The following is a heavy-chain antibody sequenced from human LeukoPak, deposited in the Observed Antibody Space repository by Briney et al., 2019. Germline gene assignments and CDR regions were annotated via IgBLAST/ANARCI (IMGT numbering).Heavy chain of an antibody. Sequence: GASVKVSCETSGYTFTNYDINWVRQASGQGLEWMGWMNPNSGNTDYAQNFRGRVTFTRDTSTRTAYMELTSLRSEDTAVYYCARSRFGRGVDFDCWGQGTLVTASS. V-gene: IGHV1-8*03. CDR2: MNPNSGNT. CDR3: ARSRFGRGVDFDC. D-gene: IGHD2-8*02. CDR1: GYTFTNYD. J-gene: IGHJ4*02.